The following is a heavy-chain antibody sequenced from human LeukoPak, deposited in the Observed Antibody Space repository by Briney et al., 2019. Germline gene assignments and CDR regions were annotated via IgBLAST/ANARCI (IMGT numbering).Heavy chain of an antibody. J-gene: IGHJ4*02. CDR1: GFTFSSYA. CDR3: AKGRIAAADDYFDY. V-gene: IGHV3-23*01. CDR2: ISGSGGST. Sequence: GGSLRLSCAASGFTFSSYAMSWFRQAPGKGREGGSGISGSGGSTYYADSVKGRFTISSDNSKNSLYLQMNSLRAEDTAVYYCAKGRIAAADDYFDYWGQGTLVTVSS. D-gene: IGHD6-13*01.